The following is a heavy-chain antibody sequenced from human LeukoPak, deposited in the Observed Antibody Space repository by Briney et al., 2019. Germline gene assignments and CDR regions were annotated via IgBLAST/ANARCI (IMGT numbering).Heavy chain of an antibody. J-gene: IGHJ5*02. V-gene: IGHV1-46*01. D-gene: IGHD5-12*01. CDR3: ARDNSVGDSAWWLDP. CDR2: INPSGDNT. Sequence: ASVKVSCKASGYTFTNNFMHWVRQAPGQGLEWMGIINPSGDNTWYAQKFQGRVTMTRDMATSTDYMEVSSLRSEDTAVYYCARDNSVGDSAWWLDPWGQGTLVTVSS. CDR1: GYTFTNNF.